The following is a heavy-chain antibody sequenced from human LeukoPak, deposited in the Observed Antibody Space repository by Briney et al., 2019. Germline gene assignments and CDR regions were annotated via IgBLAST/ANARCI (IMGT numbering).Heavy chain of an antibody. Sequence: GGSLRLSCAASGFTFSNYAIHWVRQAPGQGLEWVAVISNDGSSKYYADSVKGRFTISRDNSENTLYLQMSSMRAEDTAVYYCAREPLGYCTSSSCPRWFDPRGQGTLVTVSS. CDR2: ISNDGSSK. V-gene: IGHV3-30*04. D-gene: IGHD2-15*01. CDR1: GFTFSNYA. J-gene: IGHJ5*02. CDR3: AREPLGYCTSSSCPRWFDP.